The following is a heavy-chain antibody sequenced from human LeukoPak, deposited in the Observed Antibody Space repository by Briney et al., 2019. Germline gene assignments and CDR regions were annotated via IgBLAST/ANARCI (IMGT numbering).Heavy chain of an antibody. Sequence: GRSLRLSCAASGFTFDDYAMHWVRQAPGKGLEWVSGISWNSGSIGYADSVKGRFTISRDNAKNSLYLQLNSLRTEDSAVYYCAREYYDNSGFSHDYWGQGTLVTVPS. D-gene: IGHD3-22*01. CDR3: AREYYDNSGFSHDY. V-gene: IGHV3-9*01. CDR1: GFTFDDYA. J-gene: IGHJ4*02. CDR2: ISWNSGSI.